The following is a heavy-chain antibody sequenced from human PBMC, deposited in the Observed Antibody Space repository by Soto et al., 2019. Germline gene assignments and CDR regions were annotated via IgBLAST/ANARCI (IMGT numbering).Heavy chain of an antibody. J-gene: IGHJ6*02. CDR3: ARGGGDYFPGRGYYYDYYGMDV. Sequence: QVQLVQSGAEVKKPGSSVKVSCKASGGTFSSYAISWVRQAPGQGLEWMGGIIPIFGTANYAQKFQGRVTIDAGETTSTDYMEMSSLRSEDKAVYYCARGGGDYFPGRGYYYDYYGMDVWGQGTTVSVSS. V-gene: IGHV1-69*12. CDR2: IIPIFGTA. D-gene: IGHD4-17*01. CDR1: GGTFSSYA.